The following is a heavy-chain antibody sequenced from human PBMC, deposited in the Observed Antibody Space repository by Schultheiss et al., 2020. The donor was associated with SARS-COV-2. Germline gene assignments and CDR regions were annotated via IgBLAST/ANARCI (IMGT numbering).Heavy chain of an antibody. CDR1: GYTFTNYD. CDR3: ARSGGGSIAAAGAYYYYGMDV. Sequence: ASVKVSCKASGYTFTNYDINWVRQATGQGLEWMGWMNPNSGNTGYAQKFQGRVTMTRNTSISTAYMELSSLRSEDTAVYYCARSGGGSIAAAGAYYYYGMDVWGQGTTVTVSS. CDR2: MNPNSGNT. V-gene: IGHV1-8*01. J-gene: IGHJ6*02. D-gene: IGHD6-13*01.